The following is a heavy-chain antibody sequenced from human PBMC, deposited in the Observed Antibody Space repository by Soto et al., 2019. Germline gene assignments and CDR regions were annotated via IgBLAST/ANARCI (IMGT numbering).Heavy chain of an antibody. Sequence: GGSLRLSCAASGFTFSSYGMHWVRQAPGKGLEWVAVISYDGSNKYYADSVKGRFTISRDNSKNTLYLQMNSLRAEDTAVYYCAKGGIAVADHNWFDPWGQGTLVTVSS. D-gene: IGHD6-19*01. CDR2: ISYDGSNK. CDR1: GFTFSSYG. CDR3: AKGGIAVADHNWFDP. V-gene: IGHV3-30*18. J-gene: IGHJ5*02.